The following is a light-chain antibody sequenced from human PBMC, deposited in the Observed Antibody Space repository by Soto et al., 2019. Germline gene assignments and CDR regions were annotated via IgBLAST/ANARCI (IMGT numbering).Light chain of an antibody. V-gene: IGKV1-39*01. J-gene: IGKJ5*01. CDR1: LSISSY. CDR2: GAS. Sequence: DIELTQSPSSLSASVGDRVIITCRASLSISSYLHWYHQQPGKGPKVLIYGASSLQSGVSSRFCGVCCGTSVTLTISSVRPEDLGSFYCQQTIYSPITFGQGTRLEIK. CDR3: QQTIYSPIT.